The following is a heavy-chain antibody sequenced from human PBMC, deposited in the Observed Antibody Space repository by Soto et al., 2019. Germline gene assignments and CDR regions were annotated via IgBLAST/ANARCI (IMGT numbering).Heavy chain of an antibody. CDR2: VSGYNDKT. CDR1: GYTFSNHG. J-gene: IGHJ4*02. D-gene: IGHD2-21*01. Sequence: QVQLVQSGAELKKPGASVKVSCKASGYTFSNHGISWVRQAPGQGLEWVGWVSGYNDKTKSAQKFQGRVTMTTDTSTNTAYMELRSLRSDDTAVYFCARDFYPVAYFFDYWGQGTLVTVSS. CDR3: ARDFYPVAYFFDY. V-gene: IGHV1-18*04.